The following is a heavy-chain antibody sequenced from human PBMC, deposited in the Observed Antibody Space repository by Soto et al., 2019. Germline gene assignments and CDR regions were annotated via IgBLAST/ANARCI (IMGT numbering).Heavy chain of an antibody. CDR2: INGGNGNT. J-gene: IGHJ3*02. CDR1: GYTFTSYD. D-gene: IGHD6-6*01. CDR3: ARARGRAFDI. V-gene: IGHV1-3*01. Sequence: GASVKVSCKASGYTFTSYDMHWVRQAPGQRLEWMGWINGGNGNTKYSQKFQGGATINRDTSATTAYMELTSLRSEDTAVYYCARARGRAFDIWGQGTVVTVSS.